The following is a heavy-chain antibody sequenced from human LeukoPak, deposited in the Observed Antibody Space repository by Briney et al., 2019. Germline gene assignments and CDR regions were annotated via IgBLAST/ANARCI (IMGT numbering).Heavy chain of an antibody. CDR1: GFTFSSYW. CDR2: IKQDGSEK. CDR3: ARDSDYVWGSLDY. V-gene: IGHV3-7*01. Sequence: GSLRLSCAASGFTFSSYWMSWVRQAPGKGLEWVAHIKQDGSEKYYVDSVKGRFTISRDNAKNSLYLQMNSLRAEDTAVYYCARDSDYVWGSLDYWGQGTLVTVSS. D-gene: IGHD3-16*01. J-gene: IGHJ4*02.